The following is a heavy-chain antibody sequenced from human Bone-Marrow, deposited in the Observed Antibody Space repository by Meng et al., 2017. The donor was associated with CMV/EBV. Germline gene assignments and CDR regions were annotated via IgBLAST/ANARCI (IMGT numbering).Heavy chain of an antibody. D-gene: IGHD3-10*01. CDR1: GGSFSGYY. J-gene: IGHJ6*02. Sequence: GSLRLSCAVYGGSFSGYYWSWIRQPPGKGLEWIGEINHSGSTNYNPSLKSRVTISVDTSKNQFSLKLSSVTAADTAVYYCARVGDTGTHHYYYYGMDVWGQGTTVTASS. CDR2: INHSGST. CDR3: ARVGDTGTHHYYYYGMDV. V-gene: IGHV4-34*01.